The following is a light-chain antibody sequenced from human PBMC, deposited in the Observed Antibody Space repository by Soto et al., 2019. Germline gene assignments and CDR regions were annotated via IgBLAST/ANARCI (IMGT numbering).Light chain of an antibody. CDR3: QQYGSSGT. Sequence: EILMTQSPATLSVSPGDSATLSCRASRSVDTDSAWYQQKPDQAPRLLVFATSARATGVPDRFSGSGSGTDFTLTISRLEPEDFAVYYCQQYGSSGTFGQGTKVDIK. CDR1: RSVDTD. J-gene: IGKJ1*01. CDR2: ATS. V-gene: IGKV3-20*01.